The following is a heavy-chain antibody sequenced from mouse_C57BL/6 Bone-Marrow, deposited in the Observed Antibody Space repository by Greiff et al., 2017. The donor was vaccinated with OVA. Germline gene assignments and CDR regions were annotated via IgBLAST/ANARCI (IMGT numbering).Heavy chain of an antibody. CDR3: ARLFITTVVRYFDY. Sequence: EVQLVESGGDLVKPGGSLKLSCAASGFTFSSYGMSWVRQTPDKRLEWVATISPGGSYTYYPDSVKGRFTISRDNAKNTRYLQMSSLKSEDTAMYYCARLFITTVVRYFDYWGQGTTLTVSS. D-gene: IGHD1-1*01. CDR1: GFTFSSYG. J-gene: IGHJ2*01. V-gene: IGHV5-6*01. CDR2: ISPGGSYT.